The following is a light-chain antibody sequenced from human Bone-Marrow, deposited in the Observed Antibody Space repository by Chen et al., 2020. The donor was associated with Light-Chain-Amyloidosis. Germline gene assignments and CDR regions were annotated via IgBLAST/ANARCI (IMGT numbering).Light chain of an antibody. V-gene: IGLV2-14*01. J-gene: IGLJ2*01. CDR1: SSDVGGYNY. CDR3: SSFTITNTWI. Sequence: QSVLTQPASVSGSPGQSITIPCTGTSSDVGGYNYVSWYQQHPGKAPKLMIYEVTNRPSGMSIRFSGSKSGNTASLTISGLQAEDEADYYCSSFTITNTWIFGGGTKLTVL. CDR2: EVT.